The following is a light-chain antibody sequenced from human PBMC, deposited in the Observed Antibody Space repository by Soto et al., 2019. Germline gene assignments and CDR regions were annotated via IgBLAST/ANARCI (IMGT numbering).Light chain of an antibody. Sequence: EMVMPCGPPSLSGTRGERAARSCRASQSVSSNLAWYQQKLGQAPRLLIYGASTRATGMPARFSGSESGTEFTLTISSLQSEDFAVYYCQQYNDWPPTFGQGTKVDIK. J-gene: IGKJ1*01. V-gene: IGKV3-15*01. CDR3: QQYNDWPPT. CDR2: GAS. CDR1: QSVSSN.